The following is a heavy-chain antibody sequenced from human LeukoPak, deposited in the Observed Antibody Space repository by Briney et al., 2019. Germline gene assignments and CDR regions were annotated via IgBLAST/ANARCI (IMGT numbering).Heavy chain of an antibody. D-gene: IGHD3-10*01. CDR1: GGTFSSYA. V-gene: IGHV1-69*04. CDR2: IIPILGIA. Sequence: SVKVSCKASGGTFSSYAISWVRQAPGQGLEWMGRIIPILGIANYAQKFQGRVTITADKSTGTAYMELSSLRSEDTAVYYCARYNRGALDAFDIWGQGTMVTVSS. J-gene: IGHJ3*02. CDR3: ARYNRGALDAFDI.